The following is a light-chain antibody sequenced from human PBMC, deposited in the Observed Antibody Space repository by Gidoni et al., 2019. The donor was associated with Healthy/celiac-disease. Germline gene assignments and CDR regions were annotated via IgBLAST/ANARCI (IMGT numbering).Light chain of an antibody. CDR2: GAS. V-gene: IGKV3D-15*01. J-gene: IGKJ5*01. CDR3: QQYNNWPIT. Sequence: EIVMTQSPATLSVSPGERATLSCRASQSVSSNLAWYQQKPGQAPRLLIYGASIRATGIPARFSGSGSGTEFTLTISSLQSEDFAVYYCQQYNNWPITFGHGTRLEIK. CDR1: QSVSSN.